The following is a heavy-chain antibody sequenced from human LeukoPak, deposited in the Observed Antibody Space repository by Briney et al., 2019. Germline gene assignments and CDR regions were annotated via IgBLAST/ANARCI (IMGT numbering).Heavy chain of an antibody. Sequence: PSETLSLTCTVSGGSISSGGYYWSWIRQHPRKGLEWLGYIYYSGSTYYNPSLKSRVTISVDTSKNQFSLKLSSVTAADTAVYYCARVLRITGTSHIDYWGQGTLVTVSS. D-gene: IGHD1-20*01. V-gene: IGHV4-31*03. CDR1: GGSISSGGYY. CDR2: IYYSGST. J-gene: IGHJ4*02. CDR3: ARVLRITGTSHIDY.